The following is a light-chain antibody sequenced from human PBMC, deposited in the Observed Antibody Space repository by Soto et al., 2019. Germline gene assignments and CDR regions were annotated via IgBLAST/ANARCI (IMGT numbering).Light chain of an antibody. CDR3: RQSYSTPWT. Sequence: DIEMTQSPSSLSASVGDRVTITCRASQSISSYLNWYQQKPGQAPKLLIYAASSLQSGVPSRFSGSGSGTDFTLTISSLQPEDCATYYCRQSYSTPWTFGQGTKVEIK. V-gene: IGKV1-39*01. CDR1: QSISSY. J-gene: IGKJ1*01. CDR2: AAS.